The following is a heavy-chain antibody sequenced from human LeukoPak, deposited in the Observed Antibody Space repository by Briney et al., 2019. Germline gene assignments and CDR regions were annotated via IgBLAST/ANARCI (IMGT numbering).Heavy chain of an antibody. J-gene: IGHJ6*02. Sequence: PSETLSLTCTVSGGSISSSSYYWGWIRQPPGKGLEWIGSIYYSGSTYYNPSLKSRVTISVDTSKNQFSLKLSSVTAADTAVYYCVRVTDYYYYGMDVWGQGTTVTVSS. D-gene: IGHD2-21*02. CDR3: VRVTDYYYYGMDV. CDR1: GGSISSSSYY. CDR2: IYYSGST. V-gene: IGHV4-39*01.